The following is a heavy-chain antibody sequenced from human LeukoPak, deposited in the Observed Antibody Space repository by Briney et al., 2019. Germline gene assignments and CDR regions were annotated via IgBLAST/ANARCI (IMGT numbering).Heavy chain of an antibody. CDR3: ASGYGDYSPDY. CDR1: GGTFSSYA. CDR2: IIPILGIA. D-gene: IGHD4-17*01. J-gene: IGHJ4*02. V-gene: IGHV1-69*04. Sequence: GSSVKVSCKASGGTFSSYAISWVRQAPGQGLEWMGRIIPILGIANYAQKFQGRVTMTRDTSISTAYMELSRLRSDDTAVYYCASGYGDYSPDYWGQGTLVTVSS.